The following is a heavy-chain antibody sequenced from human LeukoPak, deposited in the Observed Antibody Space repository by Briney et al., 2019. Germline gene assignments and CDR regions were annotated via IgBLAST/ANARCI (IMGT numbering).Heavy chain of an antibody. J-gene: IGHJ4*02. D-gene: IGHD1-1*01. CDR1: GGSISSSSYY. CDR3: AGHKSWNETPFDY. Sequence: PSETLSLTCTVSGGSISSSSYYWGWIRQPPGKGLEWIGSIYYSGNTYYNPSLKSRVTISVDTSKKQFSLKLSSVTAADTAVYYCAGHKSWNETPFDYWGQGTLVTVSS. V-gene: IGHV4-39*01. CDR2: IYYSGNT.